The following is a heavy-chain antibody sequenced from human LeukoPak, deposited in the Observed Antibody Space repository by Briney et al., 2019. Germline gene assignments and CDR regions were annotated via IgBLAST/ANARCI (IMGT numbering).Heavy chain of an antibody. CDR2: IIPVFGTA. D-gene: IGHD2-2*02. Sequence: SVKVSCKASGGTFSSYAISWVRQAPGQGLEWMGGIIPVFGTANYAQKFQGRATITTDESTSTAYMELSSLRSEDTAVYYCVGGTPETYCSSTSCYTLFDYWGQGTLVTVSS. CDR3: VGGTPETYCSSTSCYTLFDY. J-gene: IGHJ4*02. V-gene: IGHV1-69*05. CDR1: GGTFSSYA.